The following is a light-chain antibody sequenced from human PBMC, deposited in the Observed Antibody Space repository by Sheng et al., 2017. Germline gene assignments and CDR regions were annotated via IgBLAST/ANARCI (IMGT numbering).Light chain of an antibody. Sequence: QSALTQPASVSGSPGQSITISCAGTSSDVGGYNYVSWYQHHPGKDPKLLIYDVTTRPSWVSNRFSGSKSGNTASLTISGLQVEDEADYYCGSYTSSTTVVFGGGTKLTVL. CDR1: SSDVGGYNY. J-gene: IGLJ2*01. V-gene: IGLV2-14*03. CDR2: DVT. CDR3: GSYTSSTTVV.